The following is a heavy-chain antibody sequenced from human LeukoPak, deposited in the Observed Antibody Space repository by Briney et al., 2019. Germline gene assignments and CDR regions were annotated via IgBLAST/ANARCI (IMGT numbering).Heavy chain of an antibody. CDR3: ARRDTGMDPYYYYYGMDV. Sequence: ASVKVSCKASGYTFTSYDINWVRQATGQGLEWMGWMNPNSGNTGYAQKFQGRVTMTRNTSISTAYMELSSLRSEDTAVYYCARRDTGMDPYYYYYGMDVWGQGTTVTVSS. D-gene: IGHD5-18*01. CDR1: GYTFTSYD. CDR2: MNPNSGNT. J-gene: IGHJ6*02. V-gene: IGHV1-8*01.